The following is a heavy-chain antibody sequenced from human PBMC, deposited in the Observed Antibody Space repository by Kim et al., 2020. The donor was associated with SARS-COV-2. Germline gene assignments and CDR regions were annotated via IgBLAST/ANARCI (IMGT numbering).Heavy chain of an antibody. D-gene: IGHD2-8*01. CDR2: INHSGTS. CDR3: ARGNSDVSAPAYFDY. J-gene: IGHJ4*02. CDR1: GETFSGYY. Sequence: SETLSLTCAVYGETFSGYYWSWIRQPPGKGLQWIGEINHSGTSNYNPSLKSRVTISVDTSKNQFSLKLNSMTAADTAAYYCARGNSDVSAPAYFDYWGQ. V-gene: IGHV4-34*01.